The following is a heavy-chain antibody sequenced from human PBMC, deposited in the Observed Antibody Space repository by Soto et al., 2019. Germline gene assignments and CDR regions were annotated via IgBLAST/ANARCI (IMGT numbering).Heavy chain of an antibody. D-gene: IGHD1-1*01. J-gene: IGHJ4*02. V-gene: IGHV1-18*01. CDR2: INPYNSNT. CDR3: ARVDAYNQPNFGY. Sequence: QVQLVQSGAEVKKPGASVKVSCKASGYTFTSYTITWVRQAPGQGLEWMGWINPYNSNTNYAQKFQDRVTMTTDTYTSTAYMELRRLRSDDTAVYYCARVDAYNQPNFGYWGQGTLVTVSS. CDR1: GYTFTSYT.